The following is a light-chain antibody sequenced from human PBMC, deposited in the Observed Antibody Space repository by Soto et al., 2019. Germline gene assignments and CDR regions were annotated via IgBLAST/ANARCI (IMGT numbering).Light chain of an antibody. J-gene: IGLJ3*02. CDR2: DVT. CDR1: SSDVGGYNF. Sequence: QSVLTQPASVSVSPGQSITISCTGTSSDVGGYNFVSWYQQHPGNAPKLIIYDVTSRPSGVSNRFSGSKSGNAASLTISGLQAEDEALYYCNSYTTSGAVVFGGGTQLTVL. CDR3: NSYTTSGAVV. V-gene: IGLV2-14*03.